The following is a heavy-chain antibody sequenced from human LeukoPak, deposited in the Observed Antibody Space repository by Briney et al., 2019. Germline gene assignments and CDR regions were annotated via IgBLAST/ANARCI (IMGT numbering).Heavy chain of an antibody. D-gene: IGHD2-21*02. Sequence: SVKVSCKASGGTFSSYAISWVRQAPGQGLEWMGGIIPIFGTPNYAQKFQGRVTITTDESTSTAYMELRSLRSGDTAVYYCARGKVVTAPGWYFDLWGRGTLVTVSS. CDR3: ARGKVVTAPGWYFDL. CDR2: IIPIFGTP. J-gene: IGHJ2*01. V-gene: IGHV1-69*05. CDR1: GGTFSSYA.